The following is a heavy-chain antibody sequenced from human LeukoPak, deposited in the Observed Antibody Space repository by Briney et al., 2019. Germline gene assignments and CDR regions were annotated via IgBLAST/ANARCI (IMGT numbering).Heavy chain of an antibody. CDR3: ARSSGYYRIDFDY. J-gene: IGHJ4*02. CDR1: GGSISSYY. CDR2: IYYSGST. D-gene: IGHD3-22*01. V-gene: IGHV4-59*01. Sequence: SETLSLTCTVSGGSISSYYWSWIRQPPGKGLEWIGYIYYSGSTNYNPSLKSRVTISVDTSKNQFSLKLSSVTAADTAVYYCARSSGYYRIDFDYWGQGTLVTVSS.